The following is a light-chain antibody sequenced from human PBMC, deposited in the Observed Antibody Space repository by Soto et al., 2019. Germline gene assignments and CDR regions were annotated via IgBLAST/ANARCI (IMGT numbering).Light chain of an antibody. V-gene: IGKV2-28*01. CDR3: MQALQAPFT. Sequence: EIVMTQSPLSLPVTPGEPASISCKSNQSLLHSNGYNYLDWYLQKPGQSPQLLIYAGSNRASGVPDRFSGSGSGTDFTLKISRVEAEDVAVYYCMQALQAPFTFGPGTKVDIK. CDR1: QSLLHSNGYNY. J-gene: IGKJ3*01. CDR2: AGS.